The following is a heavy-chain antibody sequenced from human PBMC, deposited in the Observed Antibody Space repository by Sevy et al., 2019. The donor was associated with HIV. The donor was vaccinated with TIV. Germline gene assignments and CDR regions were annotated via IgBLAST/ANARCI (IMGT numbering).Heavy chain of an antibody. Sequence: GGSLRLSCAASGFTFSSYWMHWVRQAPGKGLEWVSGISESGGSTFYADSVKGRFTISRDNSKNTFYLQMSSLRVEDTAVYYCARGITILGAYWGQGTLVTVSS. D-gene: IGHD3-16*01. CDR1: GFTFSSYW. CDR2: ISESGGST. V-gene: IGHV3-23*01. J-gene: IGHJ4*02. CDR3: ARGITILGAY.